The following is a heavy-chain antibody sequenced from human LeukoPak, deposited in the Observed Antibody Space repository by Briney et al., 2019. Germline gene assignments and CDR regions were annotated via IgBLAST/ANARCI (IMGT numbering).Heavy chain of an antibody. J-gene: IGHJ3*01. CDR2: INPNSGGT. CDR1: GYTFTGYY. D-gene: IGHD3-10*01. CDR3: ARWGIGDLRNTFDL. V-gene: IGHV1-2*02. Sequence: VASVKVSCKASGYTFTGYYMYWVRQAPGQGLEWMGWINPNSGGTNYAQKFQGRVTMTRDTSISTAYMELSRLRADDTAVYYCARWGIGDLRNTFDLWGHGTMVTVSS.